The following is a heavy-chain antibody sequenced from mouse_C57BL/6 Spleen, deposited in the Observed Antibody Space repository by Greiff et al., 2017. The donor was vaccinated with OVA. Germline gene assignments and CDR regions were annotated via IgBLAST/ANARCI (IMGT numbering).Heavy chain of an antibody. J-gene: IGHJ2*01. CDR1: GFTFSDYG. D-gene: IGHD4-1*01. V-gene: IGHV5-17*01. CDR2: ISSGGSTI. CDR3: ARRGLTGFDY. Sequence: EVQLVESGGGLVKPGGSLKLSCAASGFTFSDYGMHWVRQAPEKGLEWVAYISSGGSTIYYADKVKGRVTITGDNATHTLFLQMTSLRSEDPAVYYCARRGLTGFDYWGQGTTLTVSS.